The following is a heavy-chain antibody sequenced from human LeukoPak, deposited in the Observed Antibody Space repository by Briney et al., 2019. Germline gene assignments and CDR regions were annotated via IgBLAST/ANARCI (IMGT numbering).Heavy chain of an antibody. CDR3: ARGSSTVTTYLDAFDI. J-gene: IGHJ3*02. CDR1: GGSISSGGYS. Sequence: LSETLSLTCAVSGGSISSGGYSWCWIRQPPGKGLEWIGYIYHSGSTYSNPSLKSRVTISVDRSKNQFSLKLSSVTAADTAVYYCARGSSTVTTYLDAFDIWGPGTMVTVSS. CDR2: IYHSGST. V-gene: IGHV4-30-2*01. D-gene: IGHD4-17*01.